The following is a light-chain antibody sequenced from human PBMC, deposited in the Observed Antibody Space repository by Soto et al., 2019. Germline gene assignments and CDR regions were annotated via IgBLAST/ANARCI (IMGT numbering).Light chain of an antibody. CDR2: ADS. CDR1: QSVSSNY. J-gene: IGKJ5*01. Sequence: EIVLTQSPVTLSLSPGERATLSCRAGQSVSSNYLAWYQQKPGQAPRLLIYADSNRATGIPARFSGSGSGTDFTLTISSLEPEDFSVYYCQQRYNWPITFGQGTRLEIK. CDR3: QQRYNWPIT. V-gene: IGKV3D-20*02.